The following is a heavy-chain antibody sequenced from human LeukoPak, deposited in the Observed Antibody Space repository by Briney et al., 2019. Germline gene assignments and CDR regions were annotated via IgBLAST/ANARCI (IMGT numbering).Heavy chain of an antibody. D-gene: IGHD3-22*01. V-gene: IGHV3-9*01. CDR1: GFTFDDYA. J-gene: IGHJ4*02. CDR2: ISWNSGSI. CDR3: AKARYYDSSGWYYFDY. Sequence: GGSLRLSCAASGFTFDDYAMHWVRQAPGKGLEWVSGISWNSGSIGYADSVKGRFTISRDNAKNSLYLQMNSLRAEDTALYYCAKARYYDSSGWYYFDYWGQGTLVTVSS.